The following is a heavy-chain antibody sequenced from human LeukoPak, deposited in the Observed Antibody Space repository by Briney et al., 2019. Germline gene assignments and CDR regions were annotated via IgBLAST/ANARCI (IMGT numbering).Heavy chain of an antibody. D-gene: IGHD6-13*01. J-gene: IGHJ4*02. CDR3: AKGRARIAAASDY. CDR2: ISGSGGNT. Sequence: HPGGSLRLSCAASGFTFSSFAMSWVRQAPGKGLEWVSVISGSGGNTYYADSVKGRFTISRDNSKNTLYLQMNSLRAEDTAVYYCAKGRARIAAASDYWGQGTLVTVSS. V-gene: IGHV3-23*01. CDR1: GFTFSSFA.